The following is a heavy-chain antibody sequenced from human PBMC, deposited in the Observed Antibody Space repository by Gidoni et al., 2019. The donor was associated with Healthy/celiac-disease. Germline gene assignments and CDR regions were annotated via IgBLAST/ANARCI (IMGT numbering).Heavy chain of an antibody. V-gene: IGHV3-9*01. J-gene: IGHJ5*02. CDR1: GSTFDDYA. D-gene: IGHD4-17*01. CDR3: AKDTGGYGDYNWFDP. CDR2: ISWNSGSI. Sequence: EVQLVESGGGLVQPGMSLRLSCAAAGSTFDDYAMHWVRQAPGKGLEWVSGISWNSGSIGYADSVKGRFNISRDNAKNSLYLQMNSLRAEDTALYYCAKDTGGYGDYNWFDPWGQGTLVTVSS.